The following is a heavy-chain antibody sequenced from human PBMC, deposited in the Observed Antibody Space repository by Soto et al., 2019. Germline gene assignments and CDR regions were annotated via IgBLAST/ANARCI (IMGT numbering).Heavy chain of an antibody. V-gene: IGHV2-5*02. CDR1: GFSLSTSGVG. CDR2: IYWDDGK. CDR3: EHSPAYDISTGYYPFDY. J-gene: IGHJ4*02. Sequence: QITLKESGPTLVTTTQSLTLTCTFSGFSLSTSGVGVAWIRQPPGKALEWLALIYWDDGKRYSPSLKTRLNITKATFKNHGVRTLTNVDPVDTATYYCEHSPAYDISTGYYPFDYWGQGSLVTVSS. D-gene: IGHD3-9*01.